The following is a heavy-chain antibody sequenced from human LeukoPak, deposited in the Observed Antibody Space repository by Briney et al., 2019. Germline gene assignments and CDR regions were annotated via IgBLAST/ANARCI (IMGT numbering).Heavy chain of an antibody. V-gene: IGHV4-30-4*08. D-gene: IGHD6-19*01. CDR3: ARAGAGLVDY. CDR2: IYYSGST. CDR1: GGSISSGDYN. Sequence: TLSLTCTVSGGSISSGDYNWSWIRQPPGKGLEWMGYIYYSGSTYYNPSLKSRVTISVDTSKNQFSLKLSSVTAADTAVYYCARAGAGLVDYWGQGTLVTVSS. J-gene: IGHJ4*02.